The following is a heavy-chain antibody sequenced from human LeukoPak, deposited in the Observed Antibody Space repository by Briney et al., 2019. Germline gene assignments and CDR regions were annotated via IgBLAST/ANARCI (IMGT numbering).Heavy chain of an antibody. CDR2: IYYSGST. V-gene: IGHV4-59*01. CDR1: GGSISSYY. D-gene: IGHD3-10*01. J-gene: IGHJ5*02. Sequence: SETLSLTCTVSGGSISSYYWSWIRQPPGKGLEWIGYIYYSGSTNYNPSLKSRVTISVDTSKNQFSLKLSSVTAADTAVYYCASNRFRALNWFDPWGQGTLVTVSS. CDR3: ASNRFRALNWFDP.